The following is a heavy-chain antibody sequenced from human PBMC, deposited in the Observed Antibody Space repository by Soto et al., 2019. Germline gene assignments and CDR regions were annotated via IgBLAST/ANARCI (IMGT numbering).Heavy chain of an antibody. V-gene: IGHV2-5*01. Sequence: SGPTLVKPTQTLTLTCTFSGFSLSTSGVGVGWIRQPPGKALEWLALIYWNDDKRYSPSLKSRLTITKDTSKNQVVLKMTNMAPLDTATYYCPKHAATLLWFGELSDDAFDIWGQGTMVTVSS. D-gene: IGHD3-10*01. CDR3: PKHAATLLWFGELSDDAFDI. J-gene: IGHJ3*02. CDR2: IYWNDDK. CDR1: GFSLSTSGVG.